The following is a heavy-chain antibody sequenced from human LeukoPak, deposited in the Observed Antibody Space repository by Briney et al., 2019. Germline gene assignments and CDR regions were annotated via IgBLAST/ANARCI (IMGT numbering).Heavy chain of an antibody. V-gene: IGHV1-18*01. CDR3: ARAVYFDY. Sequence: GASVKVSCKASGYTFTSYGISWVRQAPGQGLEWMGWISAYNGNTNYAQKFQGRVTMTRDTPISTAYMELSRLRSDDTAVYYCARAVYFDYWGQGALVTVSS. J-gene: IGHJ4*02. D-gene: IGHD1-14*01. CDR1: GYTFTSYG. CDR2: ISAYNGNT.